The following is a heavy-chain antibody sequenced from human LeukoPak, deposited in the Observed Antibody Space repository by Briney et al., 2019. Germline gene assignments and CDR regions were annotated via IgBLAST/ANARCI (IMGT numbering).Heavy chain of an antibody. CDR2: ISAGSTGT. J-gene: IGHJ4*02. V-gene: IGHV3-23*01. Sequence: GGSLRLSCAAPGFAFRSFAMTWVRQAPGKGLEWVSGISAGSTGTYYADSVKGWFTISRDNSKNTLYLQMNSLRAEDTAVYCCARDLQHSSGPFDYWGQGTLVTVSS. D-gene: IGHD6-19*01. CDR1: GFAFRSFA. CDR3: ARDLQHSSGPFDY.